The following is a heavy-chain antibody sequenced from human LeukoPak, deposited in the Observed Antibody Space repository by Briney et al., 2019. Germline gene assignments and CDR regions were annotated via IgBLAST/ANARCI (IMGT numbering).Heavy chain of an antibody. J-gene: IGHJ6*03. CDR3: ARHFRRDYPDSGSSQYFHYIDV. V-gene: IGHV4-38-2*02. Sequence: SETLSLTCTVSGYSISSGYYWSWIRQTPGTTLEWIGYIYATGNTNYSPSLKGRVTISLDTSKNHFSLRLRSVTAADTALYYCARHFRRDYPDSGSSQYFHYIDVWGKGTTVVVSS. D-gene: IGHD3-10*01. CDR1: GYSISSGYY. CDR2: IYATGNT.